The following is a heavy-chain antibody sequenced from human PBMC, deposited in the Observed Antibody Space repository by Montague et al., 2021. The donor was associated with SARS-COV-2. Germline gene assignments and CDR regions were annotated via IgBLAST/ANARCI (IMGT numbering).Heavy chain of an antibody. V-gene: IGHV2-5*02. CDR3: AHFRGDYFDY. CDR2: IYWDDDK. Sequence: PALMKPTQTLTLTCTFSGFSLNTRGVIVAWIRQPPGKALEWPALIYWDDDKRYSPSLKSRLTITKDTSKNQVVLTATNMDPIDTGTYYCAHFRGDYFDYWGQGTLVTVSS. CDR1: GFSLNTRGVI. J-gene: IGHJ4*02. D-gene: IGHD3-10*01.